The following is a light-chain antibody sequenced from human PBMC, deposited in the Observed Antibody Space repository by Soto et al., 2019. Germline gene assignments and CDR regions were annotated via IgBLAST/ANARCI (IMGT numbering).Light chain of an antibody. J-gene: IGLJ1*01. CDR3: SAYGGANNFYV. Sequence: QSALTQPPSASGSPGQSVTISCTGTSSDIGAYDYVSWYQQHPGKVPKLMIYEVNKRPSGVPDRFSASKSGNTASLTVSGLQAEDEAEYYCSAYGGANNFYVFGTGTQLTVL. V-gene: IGLV2-8*01. CDR2: EVN. CDR1: SSDIGAYDY.